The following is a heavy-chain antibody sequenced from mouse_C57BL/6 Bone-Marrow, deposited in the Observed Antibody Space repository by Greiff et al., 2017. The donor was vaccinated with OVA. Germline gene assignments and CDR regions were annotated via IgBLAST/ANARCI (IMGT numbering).Heavy chain of an antibody. CDR3: ARSDLLWLRRGDY. V-gene: IGHV1-55*01. D-gene: IGHD2-2*01. CDR2: IYPGSGST. Sequence: QVQLQQPGAELVKPGASVKMTCKASGYTFTSYWITWVKQRPGQGLEWIGDIYPGSGSTNYNEKFKSKATLTVDTSSSTAYMQLSSLTSEDSAVYYCARSDLLWLRRGDYWGQGTTLTVSS. J-gene: IGHJ2*01. CDR1: GYTFTSYW.